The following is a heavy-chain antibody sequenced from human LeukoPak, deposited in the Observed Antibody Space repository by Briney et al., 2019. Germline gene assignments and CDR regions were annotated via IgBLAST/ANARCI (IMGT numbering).Heavy chain of an antibody. J-gene: IGHJ4*02. CDR2: IYYTGST. V-gene: IGHV4-39*01. CDR1: GGSISSISYY. Sequence: SETLSLTCTISGGSISSISYYWGWIRQPPGTGLEWIGSIYYTGSTYYNPSLKSRVTVSVDTSKNQFSLQLNSVTPEDTAVYYCARTIQLWFSPFDYWGQGTLVTVSS. CDR3: ARTIQLWFSPFDY. D-gene: IGHD5-18*01.